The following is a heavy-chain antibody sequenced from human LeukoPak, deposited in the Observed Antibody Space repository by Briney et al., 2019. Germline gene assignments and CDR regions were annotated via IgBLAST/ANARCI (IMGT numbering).Heavy chain of an antibody. V-gene: IGHV1-2*02. Sequence: GAPVKVSCKASGYTFTGYYMHWVRQAPGQGLEWMGWINPNSGGTNYAQKFQGRVTMTRDTSISTAYMELSRLRSDDTAVYYCARVPAADPGYYGMDVWGQGTTVTVSS. D-gene: IGHD6-13*01. CDR2: INPNSGGT. CDR3: ARVPAADPGYYGMDV. CDR1: GYTFTGYY. J-gene: IGHJ6*02.